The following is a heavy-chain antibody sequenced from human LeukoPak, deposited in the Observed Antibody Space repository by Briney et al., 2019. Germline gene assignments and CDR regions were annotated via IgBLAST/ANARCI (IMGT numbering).Heavy chain of an antibody. CDR1: GYTLTGYY. V-gene: IGHV1-2*02. CDR2: INPNSGGT. D-gene: IGHD3-22*01. J-gene: IGHJ4*02. Sequence: ASVKVSCKASGYTLTGYYMHWVRQAPGQGLEWMGWINPNSGGTNYAQKFQGRVTMTRDTSISTAYMELSRLRSDDTAVYYCAREGTPYYYDSSGYSRGIQGGVDYWGQGTLVTVSS. CDR3: AREGTPYYYDSSGYSRGIQGGVDY.